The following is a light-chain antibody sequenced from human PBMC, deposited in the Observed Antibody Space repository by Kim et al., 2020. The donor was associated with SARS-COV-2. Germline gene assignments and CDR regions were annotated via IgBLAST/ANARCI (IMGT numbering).Light chain of an antibody. CDR2: EVN. Sequence: QSALTQPPSASGSAGQSVTISCTGNDSDVGADADVSWYQQHPGKAPKLIIYEVNQRPSGVPDRFCGSKSGNTASLTVTGLQAEAEADYYCSSFAGVNTGLLGRGT. CDR1: DSDVGADAD. V-gene: IGLV2-8*01. J-gene: IGLJ3*02. CDR3: SSFAGVNTGL.